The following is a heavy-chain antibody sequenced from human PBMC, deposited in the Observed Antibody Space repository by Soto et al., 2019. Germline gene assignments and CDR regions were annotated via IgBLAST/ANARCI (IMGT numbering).Heavy chain of an antibody. Sequence: GGSLRLSCAASGFTVSSNYMSWVRQAPEKRLEWVSVIYSGGSTYYADSVKGRFTISRDNSKNTLYLQMNSLRAEDTAVYYCARAPTYYYDSIGYPYFDYWGQGTLVTGSS. CDR1: GFTVSSNY. D-gene: IGHD3-22*01. CDR2: IYSGGST. CDR3: ARAPTYYYDSIGYPYFDY. J-gene: IGHJ4*02. V-gene: IGHV3-53*01.